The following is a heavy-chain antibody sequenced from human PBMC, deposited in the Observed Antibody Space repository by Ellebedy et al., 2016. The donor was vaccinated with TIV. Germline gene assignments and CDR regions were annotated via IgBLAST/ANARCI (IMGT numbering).Heavy chain of an antibody. J-gene: IGHJ6*02. CDR3: ARAYIMDV. Sequence: AASVKVSCKASGYTFTGYYIHWVRQAPGQGLEWMGWINPNSGGTDYAQKFQGRVTMTRDTSISTAYMELSRLRSDDTAVYYRARAYIMDVWGQGTTVTVSS. D-gene: IGHD4-11*01. CDR2: INPNSGGT. V-gene: IGHV1-2*02. CDR1: GYTFTGYY.